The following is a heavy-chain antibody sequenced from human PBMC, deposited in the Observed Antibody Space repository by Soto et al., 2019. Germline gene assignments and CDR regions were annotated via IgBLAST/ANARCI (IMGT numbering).Heavy chain of an antibody. CDR1: GYSFSDYA. CDR3: ASERPMYP. D-gene: IGHD2-8*01. V-gene: IGHV1-3*01. J-gene: IGHJ5*02. Sequence: QVQLVQSGAEVKKPGASVKVSCKTSGYSFSDYAMHWLRQAPGQRPEWMGWITCGRGNTKYSQKFQGRVTITRDTSASTAYMELTGLTSADTAVYFCASERPMYPWGQGTLVTVSS. CDR2: ITCGRGNT.